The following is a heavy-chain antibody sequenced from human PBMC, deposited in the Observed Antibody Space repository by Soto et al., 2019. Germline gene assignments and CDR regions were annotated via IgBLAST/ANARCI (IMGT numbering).Heavy chain of an antibody. J-gene: IGHJ6*02. CDR1: GYSFTSYW. V-gene: IGHV5-51*01. CDR3: ASLYCSGGSCYLPYV. D-gene: IGHD2-15*01. Sequence: GESLKISCKGSGYSFTSYWIGWVRQMPGKGLEWMGIIYPGDSDTRYSPSFQGQVTISADKSISTAYLQWSSLKASDTAMYYCASLYCSGGSCYLPYVWGQGTTVTVSS. CDR2: IYPGDSDT.